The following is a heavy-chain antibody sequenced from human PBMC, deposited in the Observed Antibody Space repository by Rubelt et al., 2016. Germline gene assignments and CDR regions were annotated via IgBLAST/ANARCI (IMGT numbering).Heavy chain of an antibody. V-gene: IGHV2-5*02. CDR1: GFSFLTMRVG. CDR3: ARAYSSGWPYYFDY. CDR2: IYWDDGK. J-gene: IGHJ4*02. Sequence: QITLKESGRTLVNPTQTLTLTCTFSGFSFLTMRVGVGWIRQAPGKALECLAVIYWDDGKGYRPSLKSRPTITKDTPKNQVVLTMTNMDPVDTATYYCARAYSSGWPYYFDYWGQGTLVTVSS. D-gene: IGHD6-19*01.